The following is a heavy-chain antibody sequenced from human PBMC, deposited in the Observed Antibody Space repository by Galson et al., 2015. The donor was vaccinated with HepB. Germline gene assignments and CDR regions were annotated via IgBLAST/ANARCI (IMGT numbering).Heavy chain of an antibody. D-gene: IGHD1-26*01. Sequence: SVKVSCKASGGTFSSYAISWVRQAPGQGLEWMGRIIPILGIANYAQKFQGRVTITADKSTSTAYMELSSLRSEDTAVYYCARGPSSGSPPDDYWGQGTLVTVSS. CDR2: IIPILGIA. J-gene: IGHJ4*02. CDR1: GGTFSSYA. V-gene: IGHV1-69*04. CDR3: ARGPSSGSPPDDY.